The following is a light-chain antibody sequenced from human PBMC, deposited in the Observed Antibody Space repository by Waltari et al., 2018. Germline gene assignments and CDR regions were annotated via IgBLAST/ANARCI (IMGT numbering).Light chain of an antibody. CDR1: TSNVGATYG. CDR2: EDS. V-gene: IGLV1-40*01. J-gene: IGLJ3*02. CDR3: QSYDGSLTGWV. Sequence: QSVLTQPPSVSGAPGQRVTISCTGSTSNVGATYGVYWYQQLPGEAPKLLIHEDSSRPSGVPDRCAGTKSGTAAYLAITGLQAEDEAEYYCQSYDGSLTGWVFGGGTNLAVL.